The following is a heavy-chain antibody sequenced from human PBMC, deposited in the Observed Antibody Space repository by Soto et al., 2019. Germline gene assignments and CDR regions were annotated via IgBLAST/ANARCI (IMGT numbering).Heavy chain of an antibody. CDR3: STFERGPAAAGAAPNDAFDI. D-gene: IGHD6-13*01. CDR1: GYTLTELS. V-gene: IGHV1-24*01. CDR2: FDPEDGET. J-gene: IGHJ3*02. Sequence: ASVKVSCKVSGYTLTELSMHWVRQAPGKGLEWMGGFDPEDGETIYALKFQGRVTMTEDTSTDTAYMELSSLRSEDTAVYYCSTFERGPAAAGAAPNDAFDIWGQGTMVTVSS.